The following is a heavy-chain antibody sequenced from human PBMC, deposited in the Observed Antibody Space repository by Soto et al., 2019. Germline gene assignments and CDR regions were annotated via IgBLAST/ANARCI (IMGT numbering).Heavy chain of an antibody. D-gene: IGHD6-13*01. J-gene: IGHJ3*02. CDR2: IGGGGDDT. CDR3: AKDRQQLNSVWDPFDI. V-gene: IGHV3-23*01. CDR1: DFTFRMFA. Sequence: DAQMLESGGGLVQPGESLRLSCAASDFTFRMFAMSWVRQAPGKGLEWVSSIGGGGDDTYYTDSVKGRFTISRYNSKNMLFLQMDSLRAEDTAVSYCAKDRQQLNSVWDPFDIWCQGTMVTVSS.